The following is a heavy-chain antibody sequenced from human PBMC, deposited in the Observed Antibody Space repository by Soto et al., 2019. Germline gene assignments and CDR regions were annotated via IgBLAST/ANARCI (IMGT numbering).Heavy chain of an antibody. J-gene: IGHJ3*02. D-gene: IGHD1-26*01. CDR3: AHRHELGSFDI. Sequence: QITLKESGPTLVKPTQTLTLTCTFSGFSLSTRAVGVGWIRQPPGKALEWLALIYWNDDKRYSPSLKNRLTITKDTAKDHVVLTVTNMDPVDTATYYCAHRHELGSFDIWGQGTKVTVSS. V-gene: IGHV2-5*01. CDR2: IYWNDDK. CDR1: GFSLSTRAVG.